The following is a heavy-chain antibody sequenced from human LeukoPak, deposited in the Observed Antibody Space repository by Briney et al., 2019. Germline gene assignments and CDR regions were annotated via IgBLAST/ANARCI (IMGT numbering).Heavy chain of an antibody. J-gene: IGHJ4*02. CDR2: ISYDGSNK. D-gene: IGHD3-10*01. Sequence: GGSLRLSCAASGFTFSSYAVHWVRQAPGKGLEWVAVISYDGSNKYYADSVRGRFTISRDNSKNTLYLQMNSLKAEDTAVYYCAVNFDFWGQGILVTVSS. CDR1: GFTFSSYA. CDR3: AVNFDF. V-gene: IGHV3-30*14.